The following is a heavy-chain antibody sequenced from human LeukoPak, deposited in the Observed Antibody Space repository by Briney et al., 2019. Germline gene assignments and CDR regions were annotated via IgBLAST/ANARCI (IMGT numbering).Heavy chain of an antibody. CDR1: GYTFTSYG. CDR2: ISAYNGNT. J-gene: IGHJ5*02. CDR3: ARGGSGWYGDWFDT. D-gene: IGHD6-19*01. V-gene: IGHV1-18*01. Sequence: ASVKVSCKASGYTFTSYGISWVRQAPGQGLEWMGWISAYNGNTNYAQKYQGRVTMTTDTLTSTAYMELRSLRSDDTAMYYCARGGSGWYGDWFDTWGQGTLVTVSS.